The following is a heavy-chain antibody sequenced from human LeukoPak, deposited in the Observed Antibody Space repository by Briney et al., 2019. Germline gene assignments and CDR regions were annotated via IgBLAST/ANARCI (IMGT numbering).Heavy chain of an antibody. CDR1: RGSISSYY. V-gene: IGHV4-59*01. Sequence: PSETLSLTCTVSRGSISSYYWNWIRQPPGKGLEWIGYIYDSGSTNYNPSLKSRVTISVDTSKKQVSLRLSSVTAADTAMYYCVRTGFLELFSRRRYYYYGMDVWGQGTTVTVSS. CDR2: IYDSGST. J-gene: IGHJ6*02. D-gene: IGHD3-3*01. CDR3: VRTGFLELFSRRRYYYYGMDV.